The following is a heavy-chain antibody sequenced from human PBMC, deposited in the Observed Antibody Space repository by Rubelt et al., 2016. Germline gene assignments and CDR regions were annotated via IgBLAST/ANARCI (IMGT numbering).Heavy chain of an antibody. CDR3: ARGNSGYDYGLGY. D-gene: IGHD5-12*01. Sequence: QVQLVQSGAEVKKPGASVKVSCKASGYTFTGYYMHWVRQAPGQGLEWVGWINPNSGGTNSAQKFPGRVTMTRGTSVSTAYMELSRLTSDDTAVYYCARGNSGYDYGLGYWGQGTLVTVSS. CDR2: INPNSGGT. CDR1: GYTFTGYY. J-gene: IGHJ4*02. V-gene: IGHV1-2*02.